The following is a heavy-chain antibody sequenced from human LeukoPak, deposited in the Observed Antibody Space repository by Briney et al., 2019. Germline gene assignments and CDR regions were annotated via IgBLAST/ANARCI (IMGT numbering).Heavy chain of an antibody. CDR2: IKSKTDGGTT. CDR3: TTGYCSGGSCDPDAFDI. V-gene: IGHV3-15*07. CDR1: GFTFSNAW. J-gene: IGHJ3*02. Sequence: GGSLRLSCAASGFTFSNAWMNWVRQAPGKGLEWVGRIKSKTDGGTTDYAAPVKGRFTISRDDSKNTLYLQMNSLKTEDTAVYYCTTGYCSGGSCDPDAFDIWGQGTMVTVS. D-gene: IGHD2-15*01.